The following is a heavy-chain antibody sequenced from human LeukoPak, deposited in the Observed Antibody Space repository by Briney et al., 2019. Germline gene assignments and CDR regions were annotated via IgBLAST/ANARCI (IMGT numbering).Heavy chain of an antibody. V-gene: IGHV3-30-3*01. J-gene: IGHJ4*02. Sequence: SCKASGYTFTSYYMHWVRQAPGKGLEWVAVISYDGSNKYYADSVKGRFTISRDNSKNTLYLQMNSLRAEDTAVYYCARGWGGSGSYYMYFDYWGQGTLVTVSS. CDR1: GYTFTSYY. CDR2: ISYDGSNK. CDR3: ARGWGGSGSYYMYFDY. D-gene: IGHD3-10*01.